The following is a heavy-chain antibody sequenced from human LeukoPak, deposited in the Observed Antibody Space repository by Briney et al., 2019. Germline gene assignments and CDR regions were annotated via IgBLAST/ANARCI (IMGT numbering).Heavy chain of an antibody. V-gene: IGHV3-20*04. Sequence: PGGSLRLSCAASGFTFDDYGMSWVRQAPGKGLEWVSGINWNGGSTGYADSVKGRFTISRDNAKNSLYLQMNSLRAEDTAVYYCVKASDLYYFDYWGQGTLVTVSS. CDR1: GFTFDDYG. J-gene: IGHJ4*02. CDR3: VKASDLYYFDY. CDR2: INWNGGST.